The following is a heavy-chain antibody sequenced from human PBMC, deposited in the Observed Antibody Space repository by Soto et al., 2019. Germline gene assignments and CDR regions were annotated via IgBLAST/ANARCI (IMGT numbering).Heavy chain of an antibody. CDR2: IFYTGST. V-gene: IGHV4-61*01. D-gene: IGHD3-9*01. Sequence: SETLSLTCTVSGDSVRSGRSYWSWIRQPPGEGLEWRGYIFYTGSTDYNPSLKGRVTILVDTSENQFSLKLSSVTAAETAVYYCARSARYFGGFEYWGQGTLVTVSS. CDR1: GDSVRSGRSY. CDR3: ARSARYFGGFEY. J-gene: IGHJ4*02.